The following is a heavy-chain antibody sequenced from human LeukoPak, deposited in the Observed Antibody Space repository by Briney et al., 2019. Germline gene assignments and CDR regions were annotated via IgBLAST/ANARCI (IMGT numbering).Heavy chain of an antibody. V-gene: IGHV4-30-4*01. CDR1: GGSISSGDYY. J-gene: IGHJ4*02. D-gene: IGHD6-13*01. CDR2: IYYSGST. Sequence: SETLSLTCTVSGGSISSGDYYWSWIRQPPGKGLEWIGYIYYSGSTYYSPSLKSRVTISLDTSKNQFSLKLSSVTAADTAVYYCVREPRYSSNWFLGYWGQGTLVTVSS. CDR3: VREPRYSSNWFLGY.